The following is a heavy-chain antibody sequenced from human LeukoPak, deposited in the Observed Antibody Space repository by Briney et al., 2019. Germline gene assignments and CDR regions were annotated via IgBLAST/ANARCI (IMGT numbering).Heavy chain of an antibody. CDR3: ARGGLVGADWSGFDC. D-gene: IGHD1-26*01. J-gene: IGHJ4*02. CDR2: ISGSGDST. V-gene: IGHV3-23*01. CDR1: GFTFSSFA. Sequence: GGSLRLSCAASGFTFSSFAMSWVRQAPGKGLEWVSAISGSGDSTYYADSVKGRFTISRDNAKNTLYLQMNSLRAEDTAVYYCARGGLVGADWSGFDCWGQGTLVTVSS.